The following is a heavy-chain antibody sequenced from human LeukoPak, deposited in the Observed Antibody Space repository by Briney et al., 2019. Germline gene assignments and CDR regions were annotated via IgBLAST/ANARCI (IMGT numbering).Heavy chain of an antibody. J-gene: IGHJ4*02. CDR2: MNPNSGNT. D-gene: IGHD6-19*01. V-gene: IGHV1-8*01. CDR1: GYTVTSYD. Sequence: ASVKVSCKASGYTVTSYDINWVRQATGQGLEWMGWMNPNSGNTGYAQKFQGRVTMTRNTSISTAYMELSSLRSEDTAVYYCARARPGIAVAGRGYYLDYWGQGTLVTVSS. CDR3: ARARPGIAVAGRGYYLDY.